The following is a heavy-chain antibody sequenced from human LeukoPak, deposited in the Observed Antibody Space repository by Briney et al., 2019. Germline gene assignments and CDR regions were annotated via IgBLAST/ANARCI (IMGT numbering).Heavy chain of an antibody. J-gene: IGHJ4*02. CDR3: TRVTNSGWYGYAY. CDR1: GFTFGDYA. V-gene: IGHV3-49*03. Sequence: PGGSLRLSCTASGFTFGDYAMSWFRQAPGKGLEWVGFIRSKAYGGTTEYAASVKGRFTISRDDSKSIAYLQMNSLKTEDTAVYYCTRVTNSGWYGYAYWGQGTLVTVSS. D-gene: IGHD6-19*01. CDR2: IRSKAYGGTT.